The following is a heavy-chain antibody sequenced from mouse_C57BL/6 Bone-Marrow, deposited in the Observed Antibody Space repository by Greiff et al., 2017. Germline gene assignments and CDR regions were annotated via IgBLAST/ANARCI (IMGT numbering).Heavy chain of an antibody. CDR3: ARGDGYPLAMDY. V-gene: IGHV5-4*01. D-gene: IGHD2-3*01. J-gene: IGHJ4*01. Sequence: DVQLVESGGGLVKPGGSLKLSCAASGFTFSSYAMSWVRQTPEKRLEWVATISDGGSYTYYPDNVKGRFTISRDNAKNNLYLQMSHLKSEDTAMYYCARGDGYPLAMDYWGQGTSVTVSS. CDR1: GFTFSSYA. CDR2: ISDGGSYT.